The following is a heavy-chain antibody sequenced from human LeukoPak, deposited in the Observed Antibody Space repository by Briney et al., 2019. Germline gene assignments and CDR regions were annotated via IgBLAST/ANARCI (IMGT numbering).Heavy chain of an antibody. J-gene: IGHJ6*02. CDR1: GGSISSSNW. CDR3: ARGGGIRDYSSMAV. V-gene: IGHV4-4*02. CDR2: IYHSGST. Sequence: PSETLSLTCAVSGGSISSSNWWSWVRQPPGKGLEWIGEIYHSGSTNYNPSLKSRVTISVDKSKNQFSLKLSSVTAADTAVYYCARGGGIRDYSSMAVWGQGTTVTVSS. D-gene: IGHD1-14*01.